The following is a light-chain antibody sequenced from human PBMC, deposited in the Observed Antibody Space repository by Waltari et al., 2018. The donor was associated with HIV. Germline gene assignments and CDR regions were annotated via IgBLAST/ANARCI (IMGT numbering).Light chain of an antibody. CDR3: QESYSTCT. CDR1: QSISSY. CDR2: AAS. V-gene: IGKV1-39*01. Sequence: DIQMTQSPFSLSASVGDRVTITCRASQSISSYLNWYQQKPVKAPKLLIYAASSLQSGVPSRFSGSGSGTDFTLTISSLQPEDFATYYCQESYSTCTFGQGTKLEIK. J-gene: IGKJ2*02.